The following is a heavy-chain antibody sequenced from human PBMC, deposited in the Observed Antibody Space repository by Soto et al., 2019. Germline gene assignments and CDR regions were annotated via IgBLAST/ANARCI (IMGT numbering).Heavy chain of an antibody. CDR3: ARLTWEFDPRSPLDY. D-gene: IGHD1-26*01. CDR2: ISANNEKT. V-gene: IGHV1-18*04. J-gene: IGHJ4*02. CDR1: GYPFSRYG. Sequence: GASVKVSFKASGYPFSRYGITSVRQPRGRGREGMGCISANNEKTNYAQDLQGRATMTTDATTNTAYLELTSLTYDDTAVYYCARLTWEFDPRSPLDYWGQGTLVTVSS.